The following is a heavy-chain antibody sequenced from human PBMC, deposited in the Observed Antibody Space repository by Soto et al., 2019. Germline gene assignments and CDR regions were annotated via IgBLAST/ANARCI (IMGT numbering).Heavy chain of an antibody. CDR3: ARGMGGGSSWHGGVYY. V-gene: IGHV4-59*07. CDR1: GGSISSYY. J-gene: IGHJ4*02. CDR2: IYDSGST. D-gene: IGHD6-13*01. Sequence: QVQLQESGPGLVKPSDTLSLTCTVSGGSISSYYWSWIRQPPGKGLECSGHIYDSGSTNYNPPLERRVTISVYTSKNQVSLRLSSVTAADTAVYYCARGMGGGSSWHGGVYYWGQGTLVTVAA.